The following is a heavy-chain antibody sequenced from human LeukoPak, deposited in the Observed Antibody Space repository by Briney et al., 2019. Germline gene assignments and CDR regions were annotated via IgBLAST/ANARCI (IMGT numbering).Heavy chain of an antibody. Sequence: SGGSLRLSGAASGFTFSSYSMNWVRQAPGKGLEWVSSTSSSSSYKYYADSVKGRFTISRDNAKNSLYLQMNSLGAEDTAVYYCAREKYDILTGYSPYFFDYWGQGTLVTVSS. CDR1: GFTFSSYS. CDR2: TSSSSSYK. D-gene: IGHD3-9*01. CDR3: AREKYDILTGYSPYFFDY. V-gene: IGHV3-21*01. J-gene: IGHJ4*02.